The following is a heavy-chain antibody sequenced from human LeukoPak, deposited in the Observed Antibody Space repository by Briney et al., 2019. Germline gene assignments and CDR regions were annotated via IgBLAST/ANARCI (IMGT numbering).Heavy chain of an antibody. CDR3: ARQVPNDYRNGTMHFDY. V-gene: IGHV4-34*01. CDR1: GGSFSGYY. Sequence: KPSETLSLTCAVYGGSFSGYYWSWIRQPPVKALEWIGEINHSGSTNYNPSLKSRVTISVDTSKNQFSLKLSSVTAADTAVYYCARQVPNDYRNGTMHFDYWGQGTLVTVSS. D-gene: IGHD4-4*01. CDR2: INHSGST. J-gene: IGHJ4*02.